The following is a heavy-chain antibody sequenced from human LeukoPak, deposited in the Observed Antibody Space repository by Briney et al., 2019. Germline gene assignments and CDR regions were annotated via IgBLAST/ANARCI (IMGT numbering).Heavy chain of an antibody. J-gene: IGHJ6*02. CDR2: IYSGGST. CDR1: GFTVSSNY. CDR3: ARDLCSGVSCYRPYGLDV. V-gene: IGHV3-53*01. D-gene: IGHD2-15*01. Sequence: GGSLRLSCAASGFTVSSNYMSWVRQAPGKGLEWVSVIYSGGSTYYADSVKGRFTISRDTSKSTLYLQMNSLRADDTAVYYCARDLCSGVSCYRPYGLDVWGQGTTVTVSS.